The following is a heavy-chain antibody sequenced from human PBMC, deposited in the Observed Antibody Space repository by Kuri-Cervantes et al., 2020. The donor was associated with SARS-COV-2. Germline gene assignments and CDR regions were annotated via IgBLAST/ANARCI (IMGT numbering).Heavy chain of an antibody. V-gene: IGHV1-8*01. J-gene: IGHJ4*02. Sequence: ASVKVSCKAPETTFPNYDINWVRQATGQGLEWMGMLKTNSGNTLYAQIFQDRVTMTRGTSTSTAYMELSSLTSEDTAIYYCYCAPKEGFDSWGQGTLVTVSS. D-gene: IGHD2-21*01. CDR1: ETTFPNYD. CDR3: YCAPKEGFDS. CDR2: LKTNSGNT.